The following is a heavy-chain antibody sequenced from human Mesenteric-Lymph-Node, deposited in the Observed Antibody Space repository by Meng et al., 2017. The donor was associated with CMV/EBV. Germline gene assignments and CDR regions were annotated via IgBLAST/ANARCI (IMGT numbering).Heavy chain of an antibody. V-gene: IGHV4-39*07. J-gene: IGHJ5*02. Sequence: SETLSLTCTVSGGSISSSYYWGWIRQPPGKGLEWIGNIYYSGSTYYNPSLKSRVTISVDTSKNQFSLNLSSVTAADTAVYYCAKGSHYDYNWFDPWGQGTLVTVSS. CDR3: AKGSHYDYNWFDP. D-gene: IGHD3-3*01. CDR2: IYYSGST. CDR1: GGSISSSYY.